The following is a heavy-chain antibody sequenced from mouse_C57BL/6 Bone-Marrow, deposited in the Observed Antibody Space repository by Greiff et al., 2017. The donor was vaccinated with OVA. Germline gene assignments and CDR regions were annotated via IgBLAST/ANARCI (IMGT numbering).Heavy chain of an antibody. V-gene: IGHV5-17*01. CDR1: GFTFSDYG. CDR2: ISSGSSTI. J-gene: IGHJ2*01. Sequence: EVQLQESGGGLVKPGGSLKLSCAASGFTFSDYGMHWVRQAPEKGLEWVAYISSGSSTIYYADIVSGRFTICRDNDNNTLCRQITRRRSHDTAMYYCARNYYSYLDYCCQGTTLTVS. CDR3: ARNYYSYLDY. D-gene: IGHD2-12*01.